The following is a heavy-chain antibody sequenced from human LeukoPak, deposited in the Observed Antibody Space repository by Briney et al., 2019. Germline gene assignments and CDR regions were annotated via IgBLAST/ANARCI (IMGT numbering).Heavy chain of an antibody. CDR3: AGARLLAPGVDY. CDR2: IYHSGST. V-gene: IGHV4-30-2*01. CDR1: GGSISSGGYS. Sequence: SQTLSLTCAVSGGSISSGGYSGSWIRQPPGKGLEGIGYIYHSGSTYYNPSLKSRVTISVDRSKNQFSLKLSSVTAADTAVYYCAGARLLAPGVDYWGQGTLVTVSS. J-gene: IGHJ4*02.